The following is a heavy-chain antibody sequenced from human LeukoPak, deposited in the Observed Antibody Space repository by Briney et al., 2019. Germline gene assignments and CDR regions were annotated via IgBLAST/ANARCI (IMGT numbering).Heavy chain of an antibody. CDR3: ARSPPPGYCNEY. V-gene: IGHV4-34*01. CDR2: INHSGST. D-gene: IGHD2-15*01. Sequence: SETLSLTCAVYGGSFSGYYWSWIRQPPGKGLEWIGEINHSGSTNYNPSLKSRVTISVDTAKNQFSLKLSSVTAADTVVYYCARSPPPGYCNEYWGQGTLVTVPS. J-gene: IGHJ4*02. CDR1: GGSFSGYY.